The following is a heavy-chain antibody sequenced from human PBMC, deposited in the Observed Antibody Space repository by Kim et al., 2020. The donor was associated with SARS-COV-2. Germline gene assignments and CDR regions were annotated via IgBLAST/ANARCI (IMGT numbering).Heavy chain of an antibody. Sequence: GGSLRLSCAASGFTFSSYDMHWVRQATGKGLEWVSAIGTAGDTYYPGSVKGRFTISRENAKNSLYLQMNSLRAGDTAVYYCARGQRYFDWLFQGGWFDPWGQGTLVTVSS. V-gene: IGHV3-13*01. D-gene: IGHD3-9*01. CDR3: ARGQRYFDWLFQGGWFDP. CDR1: GFTFSSYD. CDR2: IGTAGDT. J-gene: IGHJ5*02.